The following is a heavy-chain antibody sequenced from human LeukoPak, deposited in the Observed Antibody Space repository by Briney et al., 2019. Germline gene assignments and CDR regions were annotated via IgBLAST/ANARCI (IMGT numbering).Heavy chain of an antibody. D-gene: IGHD3-16*01. V-gene: IGHV1-18*04. CDR1: GYTFTNYG. CDR2: ISAYNGDT. J-gene: IGHJ4*02. CDR3: ARDVAGGGYYFDY. Sequence: GASVKVSCKASGYTFTNYGISWVRQAPGQGLEWMGRISAYNGDTNYAQNLQGRVTMTTDTSTSTAYMEVRSLRSDDTAVYYCARDVAGGGYYFDYWGQGTLVTVSS.